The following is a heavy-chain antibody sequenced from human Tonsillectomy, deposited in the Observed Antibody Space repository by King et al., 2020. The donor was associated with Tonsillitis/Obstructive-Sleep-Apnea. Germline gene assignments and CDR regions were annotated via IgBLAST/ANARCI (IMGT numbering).Heavy chain of an antibody. J-gene: IGHJ3*02. D-gene: IGHD1-14*01. Sequence: QLVQSGGGVVQPGRSLRLSCAASGFTFSSYGMHWVRQAPGKGLEWVAVIWYDGSNKYYADSVKGRFTISRDNSKNTLYLPMNSLRVEDTAVYYCARGTSDPAAFDIWGQGTMVTVSS. V-gene: IGHV3-33*01. CDR3: ARGTSDPAAFDI. CDR1: GFTFSSYG. CDR2: IWYDGSNK.